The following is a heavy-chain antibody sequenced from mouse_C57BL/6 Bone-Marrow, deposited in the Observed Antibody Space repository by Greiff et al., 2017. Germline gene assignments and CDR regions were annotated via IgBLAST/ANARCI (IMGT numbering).Heavy chain of an antibody. CDR3: ARFERWLLPFAY. CDR2: IYPRSGNT. J-gene: IGHJ3*01. V-gene: IGHV1-81*01. CDR1: GYTFTSYG. Sequence: QVQLKESRAELARPGASVKLSCKASGYTFTSYGISWVKQRTGQGLEWIGEIYPRSGNTYYNEKFKGKATLTADKSSSTAYMELRSLTSEDSAVYFCARFERWLLPFAYWGQGTLVTVSA. D-gene: IGHD2-3*01.